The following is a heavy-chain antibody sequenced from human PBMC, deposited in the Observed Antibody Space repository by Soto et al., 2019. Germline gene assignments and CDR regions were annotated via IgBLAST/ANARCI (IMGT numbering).Heavy chain of an antibody. J-gene: IGHJ4*02. CDR3: GRLEVTRTMNN. CDR1: GGSISSGSYY. D-gene: IGHD2-21*02. CDR2: INYSGST. Sequence: QLQLQESGPGLVKPSETMSLTCTVSGGSISSGSYYWGWLSQPPGKGLEWIGSINYSGSTYDNPSPKSRVTILVDPSNKQCSLKLPSVTAADTAEYYCGRLEVTRTMNNWGQGTRLSVSS. V-gene: IGHV4-39*01.